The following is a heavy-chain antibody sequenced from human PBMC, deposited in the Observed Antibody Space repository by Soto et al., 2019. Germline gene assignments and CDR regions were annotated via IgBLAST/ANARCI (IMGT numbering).Heavy chain of an antibody. D-gene: IGHD6-13*01. J-gene: IGHJ6*02. CDR2: IIPIFGTA. Sequence: SVKVSCKASGCTFSSYAISWVRQAPGQGLEWMGGIIPIFGTANYAQKFQGRVTITADESTSTAYMELSSLRSEETAVYYCARVGGQQLAWGDYGMDVWGQGTTFTVSS. V-gene: IGHV1-69*13. CDR3: ARVGGQQLAWGDYGMDV. CDR1: GCTFSSYA.